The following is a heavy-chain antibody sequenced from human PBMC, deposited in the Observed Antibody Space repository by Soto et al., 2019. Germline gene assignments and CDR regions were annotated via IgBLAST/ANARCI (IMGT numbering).Heavy chain of an antibody. CDR1: GGSISSSSPY. CDR2: IFYSGST. D-gene: IGHD3-22*01. Sequence: SETLSLTCPVCGGSISSSSPYWDWIRQSPGEGLEWIGGIFYSGSTYYNPSLKSRVTISVDLSKNQFSLKLSSVAAADTAVCYCARHITTGTFRGYYQHWGQGTLVTVSS. J-gene: IGHJ1*01. V-gene: IGHV4-39*01. CDR3: ARHITTGTFRGYYQH.